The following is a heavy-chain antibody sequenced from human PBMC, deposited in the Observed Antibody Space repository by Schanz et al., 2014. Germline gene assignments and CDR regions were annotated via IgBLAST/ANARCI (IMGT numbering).Heavy chain of an antibody. CDR2: INPSGGST. V-gene: IGHV1-46*01. CDR3: ASGEARVTSSGVVIVPMNV. CDR1: GYTFTTYY. J-gene: IGHJ6*03. Sequence: QVQLVQSGAEVKKPGVSVKVSCKASGYTFTTYYIHWVRQAPGQGLEWMGIINPSGGSTSYAQKFQGRVTITRDTSASIVYMELSSLRSEDTAVFFCASGEARVTSSGVVIVPMNVWGKGTTVIVSS. D-gene: IGHD3-3*01.